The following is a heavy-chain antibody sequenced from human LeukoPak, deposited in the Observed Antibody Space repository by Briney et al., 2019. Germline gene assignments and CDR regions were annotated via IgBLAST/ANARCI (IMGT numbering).Heavy chain of an antibody. Sequence: SETLSLTCTVSVGSISSSTSYWGWIRQPPGKGLEWIASIYYTGSTNYNPSLKSRVTISVDTSKNQFSLKLSSVTAADTAVYYCARSRKYGAVTTYSWFDPWGQGTLVIVSS. J-gene: IGHJ5*02. CDR3: ARSRKYGAVTTYSWFDP. CDR1: VGSISSSTSY. CDR2: IYYTGST. D-gene: IGHD4-17*01. V-gene: IGHV4-39*01.